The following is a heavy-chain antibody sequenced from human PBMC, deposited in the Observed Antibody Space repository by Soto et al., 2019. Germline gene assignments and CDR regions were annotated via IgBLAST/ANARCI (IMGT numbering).Heavy chain of an antibody. CDR1: GFTFSSYS. D-gene: IGHD3-10*01. J-gene: IGHJ3*02. CDR2: ISSSSSYI. Sequence: KPGGSLRLSCAASGFTFSSYSMNWVRQAPGKGLEWVSSISSSSSYIYYADSVKGRFTISRDNAKNSLYLQMNSLRAEDTALYYCARDDRVRGVMYDAFDIWGQGTMVTVSS. CDR3: ARDDRVRGVMYDAFDI. V-gene: IGHV3-21*01.